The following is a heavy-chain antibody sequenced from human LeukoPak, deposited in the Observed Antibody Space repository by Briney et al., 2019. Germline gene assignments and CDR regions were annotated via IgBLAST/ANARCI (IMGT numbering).Heavy chain of an antibody. D-gene: IGHD1-26*01. CDR3: AKGGSDSGELLGGAFDI. Sequence: SETLSLTCTVSGESISGFYWNWLRQPPGKGLEWIGYIYYSGSTNYNPSLKSRVTISVDTSKNQFSLKLSSVTAADTALYYCAKGGSDSGELLGGAFDIWGQGTMVTVSS. CDR1: GESISGFY. V-gene: IGHV4-59*08. J-gene: IGHJ3*02. CDR2: IYYSGST.